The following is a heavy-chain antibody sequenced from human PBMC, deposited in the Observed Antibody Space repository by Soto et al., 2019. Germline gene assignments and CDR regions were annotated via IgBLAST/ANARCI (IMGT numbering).Heavy chain of an antibody. CDR3: AKEPYSFTWYGSNGLDV. D-gene: IGHD6-13*01. CDR1: GFSFSSYS. V-gene: IGHV3-30*18. CDR2: ISDDGSNK. Sequence: GGTLRLSWAASGFSFSSYSMHWVRPAPGKGLEWLTLISDDGSNKKYVDSVRGRFTISRDNSENTLYLQMKSLRPEDTAVYYCAKEPYSFTWYGSNGLDVWGQGTRVTVSS. J-gene: IGHJ6*02.